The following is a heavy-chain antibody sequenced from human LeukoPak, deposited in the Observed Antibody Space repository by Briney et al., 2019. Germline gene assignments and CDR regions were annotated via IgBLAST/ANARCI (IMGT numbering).Heavy chain of an antibody. Sequence: PGGSLRLSCAASGFTFSSYAMHWVHQAPGKGLEWVAVISYDGSNKYYADSVKGRFTISRDNSKNTLYLQMNSLRAEDTAVYYCAKDSLPEWELPDYYYYGMDVWGQGTTVTVSS. CDR3: AKDSLPEWELPDYYYYGMDV. J-gene: IGHJ6*02. V-gene: IGHV3-30-3*01. CDR1: GFTFSSYA. D-gene: IGHD1-26*01. CDR2: ISYDGSNK.